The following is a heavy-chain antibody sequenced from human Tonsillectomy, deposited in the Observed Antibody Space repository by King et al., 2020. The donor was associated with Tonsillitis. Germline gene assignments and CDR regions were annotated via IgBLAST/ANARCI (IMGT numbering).Heavy chain of an antibody. Sequence: QLVQSGGGVVQPGRSLRLSCAASGFTFSSYVMHWVRQAPGKGLEWVAVISSDGSNQYSADSVKGRFTISRDNSKNTLYLQMTGLRAEDTAVYYCAKAYGDSPWGPHYYFDYWGQGTLVTVSS. CDR3: AKAYGDSPWGPHYYFDY. CDR1: GFTFSSYV. CDR2: ISSDGSNQ. J-gene: IGHJ4*02. V-gene: IGHV3-30*18. D-gene: IGHD4-17*01.